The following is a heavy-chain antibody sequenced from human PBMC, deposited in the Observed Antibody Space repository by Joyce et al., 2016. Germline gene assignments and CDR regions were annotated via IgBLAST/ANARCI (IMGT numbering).Heavy chain of an antibody. Sequence: QLQVQESGPRLVKPSETLSLTCAVSDGSINSYKYYWGWIRQPPGRGREWIGSVFYTGNPDYNPSLRSRGTISVDTSKNQFAMRLSSVTAVDTAVYYCARLERCRSETSCYVDYWGQGSLIIVSS. V-gene: IGHV4-39*01. CDR2: VFYTGNP. D-gene: IGHD2-2*01. J-gene: IGHJ4*02. CDR3: ARLERCRSETSCYVDY. CDR1: DGSINSYKYY.